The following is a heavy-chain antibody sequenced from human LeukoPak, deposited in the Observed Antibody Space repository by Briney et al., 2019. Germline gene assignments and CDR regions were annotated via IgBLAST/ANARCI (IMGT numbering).Heavy chain of an antibody. CDR2: ISRSGSAI. CDR3: AKDVPIDY. V-gene: IGHV3-48*01. CDR1: GFTFSSYN. Sequence: PGGSLRLSCAASGFTFSSYNMNWVRQAPGKGLEWVSYISRSGSAIYYADSVKGRFTISRDNAKNSLFLQMNSLRAEDTAVYYCAKDVPIDYWGQGTLVTVSS. D-gene: IGHD2-2*01. J-gene: IGHJ4*02.